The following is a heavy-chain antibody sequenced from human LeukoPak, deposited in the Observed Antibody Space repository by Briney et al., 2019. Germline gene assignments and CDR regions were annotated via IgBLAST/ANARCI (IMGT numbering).Heavy chain of an antibody. V-gene: IGHV3-53*01. Sequence: GGSLRLSCAASGLTVSSNYMSWVRQAPGKGLEWVSVIYSGGSTYYADSVKGRFTISRDNSKNTLYLQMNSLRAEDTAVYYCARGAEGRFWGAFHIWGQGTMVTVSS. CDR3: ARGAEGRFWGAFHI. CDR1: GLTVSSNY. J-gene: IGHJ3*02. CDR2: IYSGGST. D-gene: IGHD3-3*01.